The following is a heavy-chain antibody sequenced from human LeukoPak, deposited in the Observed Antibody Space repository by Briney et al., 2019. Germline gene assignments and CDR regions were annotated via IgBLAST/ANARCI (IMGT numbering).Heavy chain of an antibody. V-gene: IGHV3-35*01. Sequence: GGSLRLSCAASGFTFSNGDMNWVHQAPGKGLEWVSGVSWNGSRTHYADSVKGRFTISRDNSKNTLYLQMNSLRAEDTAVYYCARDGGNYGSGSYYSYFDYWGQGTLVTVSS. CDR1: GFTFSNGD. D-gene: IGHD3-10*01. CDR2: VSWNGSRT. CDR3: ARDGGNYGSGSYYSYFDY. J-gene: IGHJ4*02.